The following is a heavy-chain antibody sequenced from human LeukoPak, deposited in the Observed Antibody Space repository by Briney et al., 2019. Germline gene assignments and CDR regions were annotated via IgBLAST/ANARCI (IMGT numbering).Heavy chain of an antibody. CDR2: THHSGAT. CDR1: GVSITSNY. D-gene: IGHD5-18*01. J-gene: IGHJ4*02. Sequence: SETLSLTCTVSGVSITSNYWSWIRQPPGKGLEWLGYTHHSGATSYNPSLKSRGTISLDTSNNQFSLKLSSVTAADTAVYYCTRSSGHSYGDFDYWGQGNLVTVSS. V-gene: IGHV4-59*01. CDR3: TRSSGHSYGDFDY.